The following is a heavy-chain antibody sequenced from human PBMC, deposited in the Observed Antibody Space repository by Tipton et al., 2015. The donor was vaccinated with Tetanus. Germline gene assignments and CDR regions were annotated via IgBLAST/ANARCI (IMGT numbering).Heavy chain of an antibody. J-gene: IGHJ3*02. Sequence: TLSLTCTVSGGSINNYYWGWIRQPPGKGLEWIGSIYHSGTTYYKPSLRSRVTMSVDTSKIQFSLKLSSVTAADTAVYYCARLSSTANDAHAFDIWGQGTMVTVSS. CDR3: ARLSSTANDAHAFDI. V-gene: IGHV4-39*01. D-gene: IGHD2-21*02. CDR1: GGSINNYY. CDR2: IYHSGTT.